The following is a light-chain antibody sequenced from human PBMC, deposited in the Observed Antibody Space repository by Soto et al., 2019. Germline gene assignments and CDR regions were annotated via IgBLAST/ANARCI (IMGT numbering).Light chain of an antibody. V-gene: IGKV4-1*01. J-gene: IGKJ4*01. Sequence: DIVMTQSPDSLAVSLGERASINCSSSQSVLKISTNRNYLAWYQQKAGQPPKLFIYWALIRESGVPDRFSGSGSGTDFTLSISNLQTEDVAVYYCHQFYSSPLTFGGGTKVQIK. CDR1: QSVLKISTNRNY. CDR2: WAL. CDR3: HQFYSSPLT.